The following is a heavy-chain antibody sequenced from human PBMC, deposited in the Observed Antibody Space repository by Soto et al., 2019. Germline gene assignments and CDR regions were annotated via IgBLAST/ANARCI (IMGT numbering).Heavy chain of an antibody. CDR3: AKDPSGSYYYWFDP. D-gene: IGHD1-26*01. CDR1: GFTFSSYG. J-gene: IGHJ5*02. CDR2: ISYDGSNK. Sequence: GGSLRLSCAASGFTFSSYGMHWVRQAPGKGLEWVAVISYDGSNKYYADSVKGRFTISRDNSKNTLYLQMNSLRAEDTAVYYCAKDPSGSYYYWFDPWGQGTLVTVS. V-gene: IGHV3-30*18.